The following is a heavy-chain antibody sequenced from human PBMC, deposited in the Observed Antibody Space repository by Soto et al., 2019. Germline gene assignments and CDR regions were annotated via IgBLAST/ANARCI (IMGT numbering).Heavy chain of an antibody. CDR2: IYYSGST. V-gene: IGHV4-39*01. J-gene: IGHJ4*02. Sequence: SETLSLTCTVSGGSISSSSYYWGWIRQPPGKGLEWIGNIYYSGSTYYNPSLKSRVTISVDTSKNQFSLKLSSVTATDTAVYYCARQGYCTNGVCYPRYYFDYWGQGTLVTVSS. D-gene: IGHD2-8*01. CDR1: GGSISSSSYY. CDR3: ARQGYCTNGVCYPRYYFDY.